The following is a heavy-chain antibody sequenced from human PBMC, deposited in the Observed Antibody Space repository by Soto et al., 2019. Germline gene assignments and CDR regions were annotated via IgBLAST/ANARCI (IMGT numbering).Heavy chain of an antibody. CDR1: GYSFTTYC. V-gene: IGHV5-51*01. CDR3: ATGGYCSGTRCYNFFDY. Sequence: GESLKISFQGSGYSFTTYCIGWVRQIPGKGLEWMWVIYPGDSDTRYSPSFQGQVTISADKSISTAYLQWSSLKASDTAIYYCATGGYCSGTRCYNFFDYWGQGTLVTVSS. CDR2: IYPGDSDT. J-gene: IGHJ4*02. D-gene: IGHD2-2*02.